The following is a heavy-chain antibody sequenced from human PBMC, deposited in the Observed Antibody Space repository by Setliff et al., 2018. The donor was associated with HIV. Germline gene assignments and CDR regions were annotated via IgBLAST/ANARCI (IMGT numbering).Heavy chain of an antibody. CDR2: INPNSGGT. D-gene: IGHD2-15*01. CDR3: ARMELYCSGYIFFPGLPDY. CDR1: GYTFTGYY. Sequence: ASVKVSCKASGYTFTGYYMHWVRQAPGQGLEWMGWINPNSGGTNYAQKFQGRVTMTRDTSISTAYMELSRLRSDDTAVYYCARMELYCSGYIFFPGLPDYWGQGTLVTVSS. J-gene: IGHJ4*02. V-gene: IGHV1-2*02.